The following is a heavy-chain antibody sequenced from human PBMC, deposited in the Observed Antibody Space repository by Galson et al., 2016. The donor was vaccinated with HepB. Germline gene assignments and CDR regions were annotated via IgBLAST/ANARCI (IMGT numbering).Heavy chain of an antibody. CDR2: IDGRGVTT. CDR1: GFTFSSYA. CDR3: STVSPGREGDF. Sequence: SLRLSCAASGFTFSSYAMIWVRQAPGKGLEWVSLIDGRGVTTYYADSVKGRFTISRDNAKNTVYLQMNSLRAEDTAIYYCSTVSPGREGDFWGQGTLVTVSS. D-gene: IGHD5-24*01. J-gene: IGHJ4*02. V-gene: IGHV3-23*01.